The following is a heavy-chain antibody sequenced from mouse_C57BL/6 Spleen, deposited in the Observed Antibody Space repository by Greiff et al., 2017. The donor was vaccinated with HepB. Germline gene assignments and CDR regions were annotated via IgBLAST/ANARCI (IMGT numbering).Heavy chain of an antibody. V-gene: IGHV1-82*01. CDR3: AELYSKSAMDY. J-gene: IGHJ4*01. CDR1: GYAFSSSW. Sequence: QVQLQQSGPELVKPGASVKISCKASGYAFSSSWMNWVKQRPGKGLEWIGRIYPGDGDTNYNGKFKGKATLTADKSSSTAYMQLSRLTSEDSAVYFCAELYSKSAMDYWGQGTSVTVSS. CDR2: IYPGDGDT. D-gene: IGHD2-5*01.